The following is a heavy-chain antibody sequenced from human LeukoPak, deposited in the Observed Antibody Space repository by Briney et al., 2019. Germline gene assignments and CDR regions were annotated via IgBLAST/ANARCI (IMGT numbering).Heavy chain of an antibody. Sequence: GGSLTLSCAASGFTFSDYWMHWVRQAPGKGLVWVSRISSDGSRVTYADSVKGRFTISRDNAKNTLYLQMNSLRAEDTAVYYCARVEYGFWGQGTLVTVSS. D-gene: IGHD5-24*01. CDR2: ISSDGSRV. CDR3: ARVEYGF. V-gene: IGHV3-74*01. J-gene: IGHJ4*02. CDR1: GFTFSDYW.